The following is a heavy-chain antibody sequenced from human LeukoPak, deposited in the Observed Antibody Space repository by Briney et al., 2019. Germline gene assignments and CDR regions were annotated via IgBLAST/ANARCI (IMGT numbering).Heavy chain of an antibody. D-gene: IGHD6-13*01. CDR3: ARENGEAAAGYDY. J-gene: IGHJ4*02. CDR2: IIPIFGTA. V-gene: IGHV1-69*05. CDR1: GYTFTSYG. Sequence: SVKVSCKASGYTFTSYGISWVRQAPGQGLEWMGRIIPIFGTANYAQKFQGRVTITTDESTSTAYMELSSLRSEDTAVYYCARENGEAAAGYDYWGQGTLVTVSS.